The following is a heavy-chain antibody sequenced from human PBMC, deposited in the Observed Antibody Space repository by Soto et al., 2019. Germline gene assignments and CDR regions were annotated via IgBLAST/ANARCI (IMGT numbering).Heavy chain of an antibody. V-gene: IGHV3-21*01. Sequence: PGGSLRLSCAASGFTFSSYSMNWVRQAPGKGLEWVSSISSSSSYIYYADSVKGRFTISRDNAKNSLYLQMNSLRAEDTAVYYCARPSYGDYSAIDYWGQGTLVTVSS. CDR2: ISSSSSYI. D-gene: IGHD4-17*01. CDR3: ARPSYGDYSAIDY. CDR1: GFTFSSYS. J-gene: IGHJ4*02.